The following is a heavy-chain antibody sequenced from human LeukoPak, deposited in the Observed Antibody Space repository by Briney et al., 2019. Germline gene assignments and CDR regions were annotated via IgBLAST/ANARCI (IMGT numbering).Heavy chain of an antibody. J-gene: IGHJ5*02. V-gene: IGHV4-59*02. D-gene: IGHD3-10*01. CDR1: GGSVSDYY. Sequence: SETLSLTCTISGGSVSDYYWSWIRRSPGKGLECIGYIHYTGSTNYNPSLKSRVTISVETSKNQFSLKLKSVTAADTAVYYCARGGYYGSGNDFRFDPWGQGTLVTVSS. CDR2: IHYTGST. CDR3: ARGGYYGSGNDFRFDP.